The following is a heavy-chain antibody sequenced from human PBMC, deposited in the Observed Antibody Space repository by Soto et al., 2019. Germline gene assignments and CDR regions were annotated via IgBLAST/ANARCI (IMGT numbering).Heavy chain of an antibody. CDR2: IYHSGST. CDR3: ARSPDSSGYYPRWYYYGMDV. D-gene: IGHD3-22*01. CDR1: GCSISSSNW. J-gene: IGHJ6*02. Sequence: PSETLSLTCAFSGCSISSSNWLSWVRQPPGKGLEWIGEIYHSGSTNYNPSLKSRVTISVDKSKNQFSLKLSSVTAADTAVYYCARSPDSSGYYPRWYYYGMDVWGQGTTVTVSS. V-gene: IGHV4-4*02.